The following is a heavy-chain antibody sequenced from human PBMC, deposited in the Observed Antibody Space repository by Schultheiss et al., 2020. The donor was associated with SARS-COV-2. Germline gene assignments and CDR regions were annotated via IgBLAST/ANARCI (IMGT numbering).Heavy chain of an antibody. V-gene: IGHV4-4*02. Sequence: SETLSLTCAVSGGSISSSNWWSWVRQPPGKGLEWIGSIYHSGSTNYNPSLKSRVTISIDKSKNQFSLKLSSVTAADTAVYYCARVACSGGSCYSPYYYYGMDVWGQGTTVTVSS. CDR2: IYHSGST. CDR1: GGSISSSNW. J-gene: IGHJ6*02. CDR3: ARVACSGGSCYSPYYYYGMDV. D-gene: IGHD2-15*01.